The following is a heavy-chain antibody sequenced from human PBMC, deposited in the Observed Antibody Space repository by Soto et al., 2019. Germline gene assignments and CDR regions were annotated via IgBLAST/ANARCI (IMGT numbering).Heavy chain of an antibody. V-gene: IGHV1-2*04. J-gene: IGHJ6*03. CDR1: GDSFNDYY. Sequence: QVQLVQSGAEVRKPGASVTVSCRSSGDSFNDYYIHWVRQAPGQGLEWMGWINPNSGVTKYAQKFQGWVSMTRDTSIRTVYMQLSRLRSDDTAVYHCARESGGATATLDYYYFYMDVWGTGTTVTVSS. CDR3: ARESGGATATLDYYYFYMDV. D-gene: IGHD5-12*01. CDR2: INPNSGVT.